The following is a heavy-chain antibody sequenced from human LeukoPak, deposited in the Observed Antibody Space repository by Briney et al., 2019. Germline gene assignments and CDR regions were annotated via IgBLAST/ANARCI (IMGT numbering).Heavy chain of an antibody. J-gene: IGHJ5*02. Sequence: GASVKVSCKASGGTFSSYAISWVRQAPGQGLEWMGIINPSGGSTSYAQKFQGRVTMTRDMSTSTVYMELSSLRSEDTAVYYCARETLGHPGYNWFDPWGQGTLVTVSS. CDR2: INPSGGST. D-gene: IGHD4-23*01. CDR1: GGTFSSYA. CDR3: ARETLGHPGYNWFDP. V-gene: IGHV1-46*01.